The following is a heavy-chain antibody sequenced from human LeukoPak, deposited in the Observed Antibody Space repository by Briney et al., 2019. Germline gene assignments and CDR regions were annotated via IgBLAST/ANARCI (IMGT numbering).Heavy chain of an antibody. Sequence: ASVKVSCKASEFTFTSSAVQWVRQARGQRLEWIGWIVVGSGNTNYAQRFQERVTITRDMSTSTAYMELSSLRSEDTAVYYCAAEAIAAAGWRDWGQGTLVTVSS. V-gene: IGHV1-58*01. CDR1: EFTFTSSA. CDR2: IVVGSGNT. D-gene: IGHD6-13*01. CDR3: AAEAIAAAGWRD. J-gene: IGHJ4*02.